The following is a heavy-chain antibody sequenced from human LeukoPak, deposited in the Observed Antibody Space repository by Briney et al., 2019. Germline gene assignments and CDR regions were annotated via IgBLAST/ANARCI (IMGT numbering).Heavy chain of an antibody. CDR3: ARGAYRYCSGGSCPLFDP. CDR2: MNPNSGNT. J-gene: IGHJ5*02. CDR1: GYTFTSYD. Sequence: ASVKVSCEASGYTFTSYDINWVRQATGQGLEWMGWMNPNSGNTGYAQKFQGRVTMTRNTSISTAYMELSSLRSEDTAVYYCARGAYRYCSGGSCPLFDPWGRGTLVTVSS. V-gene: IGHV1-8*01. D-gene: IGHD2-15*01.